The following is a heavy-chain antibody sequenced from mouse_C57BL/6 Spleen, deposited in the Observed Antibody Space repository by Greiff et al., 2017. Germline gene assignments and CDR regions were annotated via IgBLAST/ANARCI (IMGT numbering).Heavy chain of an antibody. D-gene: IGHD1-1*01. V-gene: IGHV1-82*01. CDR2: IYPGDGDT. CDR3: ARQYYGSSTYAMDY. J-gene: IGHJ4*01. Sequence: QLKESGPELVKPGASVKISCKASGYAFSSSWMNWVKQRPGKGLEWIGRIYPGDGDTNYNGKFKGKATLTADKSSSTAYMQLSSLTSEDSAVYFCARQYYGSSTYAMDYWGQGTSVTVSS. CDR1: GYAFSSSW.